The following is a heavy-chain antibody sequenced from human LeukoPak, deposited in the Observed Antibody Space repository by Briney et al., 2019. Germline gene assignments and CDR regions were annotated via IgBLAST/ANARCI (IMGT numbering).Heavy chain of an antibody. CDR1: GYSISSGYY. J-gene: IGHJ3*02. CDR3: AKGRPVGYCSSTSCSDAFDI. D-gene: IGHD2-2*01. V-gene: IGHV4-38-2*02. CDR2: IYHSGST. Sequence: SETLSLTCTVSGYSISSGYYWGWIRQPPGKGLEWIGSIYHSGSTSYNPSLKSRVTISVDTSKNQFSLKLNSVTAADTAVYYCAKGRPVGYCSSTSCSDAFDIWGQGTMVTVSS.